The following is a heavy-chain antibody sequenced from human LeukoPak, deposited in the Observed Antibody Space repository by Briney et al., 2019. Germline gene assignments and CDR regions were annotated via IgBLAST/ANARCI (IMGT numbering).Heavy chain of an antibody. J-gene: IGHJ4*02. CDR3: VKNVGVGASYFDN. Sequence: GGSLSLSCAASGFTFSSCGMHWVRQSPGKGLEWVAYIRYDGSDKYYIASVKGRFTIARDNPKETLYLQMTSLGHDDTAVYFCVKNVGVGASYFDNWGQGTLVAVSS. D-gene: IGHD1-26*01. V-gene: IGHV3-30*02. CDR1: GFTFSSCG. CDR2: IRYDGSDK.